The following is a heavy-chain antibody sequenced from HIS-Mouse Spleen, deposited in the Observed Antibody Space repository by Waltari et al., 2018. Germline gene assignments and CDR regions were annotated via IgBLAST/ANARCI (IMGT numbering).Heavy chain of an antibody. V-gene: IGHV1-2*02. CDR3: ARGGNWDDAFDI. Sequence: QVQLVQSGAEVKKPGASVKVSCKASGYTFTGYYMHWVRQAPGQGLERMEGVNPNSGGTNYAQKFQRRVTMTRDTSISTAYLELNRLRSDDTAVYYCARGGNWDDAFDIWGQGTMVTVSS. J-gene: IGHJ3*02. D-gene: IGHD7-27*01. CDR1: GYTFTGYY. CDR2: VNPNSGGT.